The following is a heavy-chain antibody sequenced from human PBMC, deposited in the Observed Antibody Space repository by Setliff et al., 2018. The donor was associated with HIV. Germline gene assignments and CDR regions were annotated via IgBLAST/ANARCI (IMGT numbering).Heavy chain of an antibody. CDR2: IYTGDSQT. J-gene: IGHJ3*02. CDR3: ARQRVVTTMYVVLDPGPHDI. CDR1: GYSFTTHW. V-gene: IGHV5-51*01. Sequence: PGESLKISCKGSGYSFTTHWIAWVRQKPGQGLEWMGVIYTGDSQTQYSPAFQGQVSISADKSISTVYLQWTSLKASDTAMYYCARQRVVTTMYVVLDPGPHDIWGQGTMVTVSS. D-gene: IGHD3-10*02.